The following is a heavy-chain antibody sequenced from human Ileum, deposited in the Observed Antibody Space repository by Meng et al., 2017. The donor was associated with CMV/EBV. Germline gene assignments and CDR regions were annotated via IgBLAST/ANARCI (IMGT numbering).Heavy chain of an antibody. Sequence: GSLRLSCTVSGGSISSTNWWSWVRQPPGKGLEWIGEIYHSGTTNYNPSLKSRVTISLDKSKNQFSLHLSSVTAADTAIYFCASASAARVLHLDFWGQGTLVTVSS. J-gene: IGHJ4*02. CDR3: ASASAARVLHLDF. V-gene: IGHV4-4*01. D-gene: IGHD6-6*01. CDR1: GGSISSTNW. CDR2: IYHSGTT.